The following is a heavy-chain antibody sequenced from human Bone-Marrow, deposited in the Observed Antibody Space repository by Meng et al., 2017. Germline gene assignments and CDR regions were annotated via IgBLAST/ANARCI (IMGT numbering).Heavy chain of an antibody. D-gene: IGHD2-21*02. V-gene: IGHV3-23*01. CDR3: AKYSLYCGDDCPRGFDI. CDR1: GFTFSNFA. Sequence: GGSLRLSGAASGFTFSNFAMTWVRQAPGKGLDWVSSISSRGTYYTDSVKGRFTISRDDSKNTLYLQMNSLRAEDTAVYYCAKYSLYCGDDCPRGFDIWGQGTMVTVSS. CDR2: ISSRGT. J-gene: IGHJ3*02.